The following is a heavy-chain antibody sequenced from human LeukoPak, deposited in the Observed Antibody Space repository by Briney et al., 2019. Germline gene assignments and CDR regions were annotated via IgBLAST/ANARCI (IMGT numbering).Heavy chain of an antibody. CDR2: ISSNGGST. D-gene: IGHD4-17*01. V-gene: IGHV3-64*01. CDR3: ARGEFMTTVTWVDY. CDR1: GFTFSSYA. Sequence: PGGSLRLSCAASGFTFSSYAMHWVRQAPGKGLEYVSAISSNGGSTYYANSMKGRFTISRDNSKNTLYLQMGSLRAEDMAVYYCARGEFMTTVTWVDYWGQGTLVTVSS. J-gene: IGHJ4*02.